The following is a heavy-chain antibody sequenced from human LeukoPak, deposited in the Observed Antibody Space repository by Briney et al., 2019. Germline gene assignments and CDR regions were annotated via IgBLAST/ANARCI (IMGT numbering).Heavy chain of an antibody. D-gene: IGHD3-10*01. V-gene: IGHV4-34*01. CDR3: AREVRGVIDAFDI. Sequence: SETLSLTCAVYGGSFSGYYWSWIRQPPGKGLEWIGEINHSGSTNYNPSLKSRVTISVDTSKNQFSLKLSSVTAADTAVYYCAREVRGVIDAFDIWGQGTMVTVSS. CDR2: INHSGST. CDR1: GGSFSGYY. J-gene: IGHJ3*02.